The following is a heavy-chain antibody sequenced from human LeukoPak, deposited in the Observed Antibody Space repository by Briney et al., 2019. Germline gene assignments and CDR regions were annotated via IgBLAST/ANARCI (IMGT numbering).Heavy chain of an antibody. CDR3: AKRGLGDYYDSSGYYYELDY. V-gene: IGHV3-30*02. CDR2: IRYDGSNK. Sequence: GGSLRLSCAASGFTFSTYTLHWVRQAPGKGLEWVAFIRYDGSNKYYADSVKGRFTISRDNSKNTLYLQMNSLRAEDTAVYYCAKRGLGDYYDSSGYYYELDYWGQGTLVTVSS. CDR1: GFTFSTYT. D-gene: IGHD3-22*01. J-gene: IGHJ4*02.